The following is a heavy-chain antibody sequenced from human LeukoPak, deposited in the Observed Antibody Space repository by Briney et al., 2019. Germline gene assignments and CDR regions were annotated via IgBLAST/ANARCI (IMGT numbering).Heavy chain of an antibody. J-gene: IGHJ6*02. CDR3: ARATVPTAKYYYYGMDV. CDR2: ISSSSSYI. Sequence: GGSLRLSCAASGFTFSSYSMNWVRQAPGKGLEWVSSISSSSSYIYYADSVKGRFTISRDNAKNSLYLQMNSLRAEDTAVYYCARATVPTAKYYYYGMDVWGQGPAVTVSS. D-gene: IGHD4-17*01. CDR1: GFTFSSYS. V-gene: IGHV3-21*01.